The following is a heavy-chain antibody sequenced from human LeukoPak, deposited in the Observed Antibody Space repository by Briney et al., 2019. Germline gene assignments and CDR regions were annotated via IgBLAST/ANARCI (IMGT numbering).Heavy chain of an antibody. D-gene: IGHD3-3*01. Sequence: GGSLRLSCAASAFTFSTYWMSWVRQAPGKGLEWVANIRPDGSEGYYVDSMNGRFTISRDNAKNSLYLQINSLRVEDTAVYYCARGSAWDPDYWGQGTLVTVSS. J-gene: IGHJ4*01. CDR1: AFTFSTYW. CDR3: ARGSAWDPDY. V-gene: IGHV3-7*03. CDR2: IRPDGSEG.